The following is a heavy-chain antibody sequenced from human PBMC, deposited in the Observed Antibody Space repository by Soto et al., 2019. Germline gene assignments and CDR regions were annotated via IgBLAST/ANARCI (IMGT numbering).Heavy chain of an antibody. CDR1: GASISNYY. D-gene: IGHD3-10*01. CDR3: VRQGFGALHGLVDV. V-gene: IGHV4-59*08. J-gene: IGHJ6*02. CDR2: VNDGWGA. Sequence: QVHLQQSGPGLVKPSETLSLSCTISGASISNYYWSWIRQVPGKGMEWIGYVNDGWGAAYNPSLRSRVASSLGTSKSLLSLKRTSVTATDKAVYYCVRQGFGALHGLVDVWCQGTTVTVSS.